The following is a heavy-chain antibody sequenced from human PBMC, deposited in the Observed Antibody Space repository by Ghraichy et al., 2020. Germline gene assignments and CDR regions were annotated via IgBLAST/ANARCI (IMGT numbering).Heavy chain of an antibody. V-gene: IGHV3-30*02. Sequence: GESLNISCAASGFTFSSYGMHWVRQAPGKGLEWVAFIRYDGSNKYYADSVKGRFTISRDNSKNTLYLQMNSLRAEDTAVYYCAKPEDLLLWFGELWYWGQGTLVTVSS. J-gene: IGHJ4*02. D-gene: IGHD3-10*01. CDR2: IRYDGSNK. CDR1: GFTFSSYG. CDR3: AKPEDLLLWFGELWY.